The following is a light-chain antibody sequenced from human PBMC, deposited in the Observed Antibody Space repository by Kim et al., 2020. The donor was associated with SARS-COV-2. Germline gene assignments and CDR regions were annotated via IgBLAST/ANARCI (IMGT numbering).Light chain of an antibody. J-gene: IGLJ3*02. V-gene: IGLV2-14*01. CDR1: SSDVGAFDF. CDR2: DVN. CDR3: ISYTSRSTWV. Sequence: GQSITISCAGSSSDVGAFDFVSWYQHHPGKAPKLIIFDVNKRPSGISNRFSGSKSGNTASLTISGLHTEDEADYYCISYTSRSTWVFGGGTKVTVL.